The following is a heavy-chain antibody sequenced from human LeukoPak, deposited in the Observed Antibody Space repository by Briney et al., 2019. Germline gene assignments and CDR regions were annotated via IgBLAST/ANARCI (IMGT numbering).Heavy chain of an antibody. J-gene: IGHJ4*02. V-gene: IGHV4-34*01. CDR2: INHSGST. CDR3: AREYYDILTGYHPYFDY. CDR1: GGSFSDYY. D-gene: IGHD3-9*01. Sequence: SETLSLTCAVYGGSFSDYYWSWIRQPPGKGLEWIGEINHSGSTNYNPSLKSRVTISVDTSKNQFFLKLNSVTAADTAVYYCAREYYDILTGYHPYFDYWGQGTLVTVSS.